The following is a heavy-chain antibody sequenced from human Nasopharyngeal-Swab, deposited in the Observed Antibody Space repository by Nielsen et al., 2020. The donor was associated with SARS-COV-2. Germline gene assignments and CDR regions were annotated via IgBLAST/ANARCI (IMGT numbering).Heavy chain of an antibody. D-gene: IGHD3-16*02. CDR2: INPNSGGT. J-gene: IGHJ4*02. V-gene: IGHV1-2*06. CDR3: ARERPHDYVWGSYRYTLSFDY. Sequence: WVRQAPGQGLEWMGRINPNSGGTNYAQKFQGRVTMTRDTSISTAYMELSRLRSDDTAVYYCARERPHDYVWGSYRYTLSFDYWGQGTLVTVSS.